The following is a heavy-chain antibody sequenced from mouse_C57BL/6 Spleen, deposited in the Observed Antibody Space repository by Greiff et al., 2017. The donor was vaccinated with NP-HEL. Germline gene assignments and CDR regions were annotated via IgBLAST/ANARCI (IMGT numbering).Heavy chain of an antibody. CDR3: ARRYYGSSYDYFDY. CDR2: INPNNGGT. V-gene: IGHV1-26*01. D-gene: IGHD1-1*01. CDR1: GYTFTDYY. J-gene: IGHJ2*01. Sequence: EVQLQQSGPELVKPGASVKISCKASGYTFTDYYMNWVKQSHGKSLEWIGDINPNNGGTSYNQKFKGKATLTVDKSSSTAYMELRSLTSEDSAVYYCARRYYGSSYDYFDYWGQGTTLTVSS.